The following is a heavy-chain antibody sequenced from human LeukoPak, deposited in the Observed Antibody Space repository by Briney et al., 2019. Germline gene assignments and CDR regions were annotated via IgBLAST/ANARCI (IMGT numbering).Heavy chain of an antibody. CDR2: ISGSGGST. CDR1: GFTFSSYA. CDR3: ARDKIAAAGTDYYYGMDV. V-gene: IGHV3-23*01. D-gene: IGHD6-13*01. Sequence: QTGGSLRLSCAASGFTFSSYAMSWVRQAPGKGLEWVSAISGSGGSTYYADSVKGRFTISRDNAKNSLYLQMNSLRAEDTAVYYCARDKIAAAGTDYYYGMDVWGQGTTVTVSS. J-gene: IGHJ6*02.